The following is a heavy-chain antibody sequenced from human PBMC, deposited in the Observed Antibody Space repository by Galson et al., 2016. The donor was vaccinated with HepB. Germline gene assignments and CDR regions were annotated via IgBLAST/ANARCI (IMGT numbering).Heavy chain of an antibody. CDR3: ARSGGTLLMIGAFDI. CDR2: IYRRGTT. Sequence: SLRLSCAASGFTVSGNYMSWVRQAPGKGLEWVSVIYRRGTTYYSDSVKGRFTISRDDSKNTLYLQMNSLRAEDTAVYYCARSGGTLLMIGAFDIWGQGTMVTVSS. CDR1: GFTVSGNY. J-gene: IGHJ3*02. D-gene: IGHD2-8*01. V-gene: IGHV3-66*01.